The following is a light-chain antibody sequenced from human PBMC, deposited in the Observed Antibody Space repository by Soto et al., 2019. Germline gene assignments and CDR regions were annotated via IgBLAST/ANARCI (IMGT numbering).Light chain of an antibody. V-gene: IGKV3-15*01. J-gene: IGKJ1*01. CDR1: LSVHSR. CDR3: QQYDDWPPWT. Sequence: EIVMTQSPAALSVSPGDAATLSCRASLSVHSRLAWYQQKPGQAPRLLIYGASTRATGTPPRFRGSGSGTEFTPTISSLQSEDFAVYYCQQYDDWPPWTFGPGTKVDIK. CDR2: GAS.